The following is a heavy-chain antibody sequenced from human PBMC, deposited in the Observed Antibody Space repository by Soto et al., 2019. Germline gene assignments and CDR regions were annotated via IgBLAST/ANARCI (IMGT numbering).Heavy chain of an antibody. D-gene: IGHD4-17*01. CDR2: ISWNSGSI. Sequence: VQLVESGGGLVQPGRSLRLSCAASGFTFDDYAMHWVRQAPGKGLEWVSGISWNSGSIGYADSVKGRFTISRDNAKNSLYLQMNSLRAEDTALYYCAKGRDDYGDYLDAFDIWGQGTMVTVSS. V-gene: IGHV3-9*01. CDR3: AKGRDDYGDYLDAFDI. J-gene: IGHJ3*02. CDR1: GFTFDDYA.